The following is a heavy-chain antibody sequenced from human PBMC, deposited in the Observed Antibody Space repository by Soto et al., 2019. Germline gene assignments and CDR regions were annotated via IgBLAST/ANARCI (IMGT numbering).Heavy chain of an antibody. CDR3: ARRYSSSYYYAGRAG. CDR1: RDSLWISA. Sequence: VSCEACRDSLWISAVGLSRKEPRQGLEWMGGSNPIFGAANYAQKFQGRVTSTADESTSTAYMELSSLRSEDTAVYYCARRYSSSYYYAGRAGQPHGTAVPVS. D-gene: IGHD6-6*01. CDR2: SNPIFGAA. J-gene: IGHJ6*02. V-gene: IGHV1-69*01.